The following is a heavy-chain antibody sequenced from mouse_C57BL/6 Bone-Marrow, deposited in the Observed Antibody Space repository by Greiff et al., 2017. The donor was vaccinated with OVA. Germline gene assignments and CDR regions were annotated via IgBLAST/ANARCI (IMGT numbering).Heavy chain of an antibody. Sequence: VQLQQPGAELVKPGASVKLSCKASGYTFTSYWMHWVKQRPGRGLEWIGRIDPNSGGTKYNEKFKSKATLTVDKPSSTAYMQTSSLTSEDSAVDSCARPHYYCSLYAMDYWGQGTSVTVSS. CDR2: IDPNSGGT. D-gene: IGHD1-1*01. J-gene: IGHJ4*01. CDR1: GYTFTSYW. CDR3: ARPHYYCSLYAMDY. V-gene: IGHV1-72*01.